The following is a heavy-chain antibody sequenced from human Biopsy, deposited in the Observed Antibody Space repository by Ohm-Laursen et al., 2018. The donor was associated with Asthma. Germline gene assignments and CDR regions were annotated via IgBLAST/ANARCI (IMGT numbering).Heavy chain of an antibody. CDR3: AKGTLSSSWKWFDP. J-gene: IGHJ5*02. Sequence: SLRLSCAASGFAFDDSAMHWVRQAPGRGLEWVAGISWNSVTVDYAASVKGRFTISRDNAKDSLDLEMNSLRSEDTALYYCAKGTLSSSWKWFDPWGQGTMVNVST. CDR1: GFAFDDSA. CDR2: ISWNSVTV. V-gene: IGHV3-9*01. D-gene: IGHD2-2*01.